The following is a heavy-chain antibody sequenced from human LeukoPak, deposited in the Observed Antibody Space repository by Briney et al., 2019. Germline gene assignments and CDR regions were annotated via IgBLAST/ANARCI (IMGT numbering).Heavy chain of an antibody. J-gene: IGHJ6*03. CDR3: ARRGIVVVPAAIPQGDYYYYMDV. D-gene: IGHD2-2*02. CDR2: IYYSGST. CDR1: GGSFSGYY. Sequence: SETLSLTCAVYGGSFSGYYWSWIRQHPGKGLEWIGYIYYSGSTYYNPSLKSRVTISVDTSKNQFSLKLSSVTAADTAVYYCARRGIVVVPAAIPQGDYYYYMDVWGKGTTVTVSS. V-gene: IGHV4-31*11.